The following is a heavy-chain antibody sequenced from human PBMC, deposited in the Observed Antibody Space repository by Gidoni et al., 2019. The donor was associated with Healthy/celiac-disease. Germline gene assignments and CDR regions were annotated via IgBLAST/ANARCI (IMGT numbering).Heavy chain of an antibody. CDR2: INHSGST. CDR1: GGSFSGYY. CDR3: ARGLGQTGDY. V-gene: IGHV4-34*01. Sequence: QVQLQQWGAGLLKPSETLPLTCAVYGGSFSGYYWSWIRQPPGKGLEWIGEINHSGSTNYSPSLKSRVTISVDTSKNQFSLRLSSVTAADTAVYDCARGLGQTGDYWGQGTLVTVSS. D-gene: IGHD3-3*01. J-gene: IGHJ4*02.